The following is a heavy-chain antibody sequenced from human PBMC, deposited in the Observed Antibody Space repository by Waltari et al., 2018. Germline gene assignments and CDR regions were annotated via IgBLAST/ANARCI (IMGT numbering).Heavy chain of an antibody. CDR2: ISGSGGST. Sequence: EVQLLESGGGLVQPGGSLRLSCAASGFTFSSYAMSWVRQAPGKGLEWVSAISGSGGSTYYAASVKGRFTISRDNSKNPLYLQMNSLRAEDTAVYYCAKDLRGVIWFGEIFLGGQGTLVTVSS. CDR1: GFTFSSYA. D-gene: IGHD3-10*01. V-gene: IGHV3-23*01. J-gene: IGHJ4*02. CDR3: AKDLRGVIWFGEIFL.